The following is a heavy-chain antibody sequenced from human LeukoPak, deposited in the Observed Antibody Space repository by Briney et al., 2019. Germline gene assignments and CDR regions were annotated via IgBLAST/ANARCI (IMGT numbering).Heavy chain of an antibody. CDR2: ISSSSSYI. D-gene: IGHD2-8*01. CDR3: AKDLCSNGICWYSHH. V-gene: IGHV3-21*04. CDR1: GFTFSSYS. Sequence: GGTLRLSCEGSGFTFSSYSMNWVRQAPGKGLEWVSSISSSSSYIYYADSVKGRFTISRDNAKNSLYLQMNSLRAEDTAVYYCAKDLCSNGICWYSHHWGQGTLVTVSS. J-gene: IGHJ1*01.